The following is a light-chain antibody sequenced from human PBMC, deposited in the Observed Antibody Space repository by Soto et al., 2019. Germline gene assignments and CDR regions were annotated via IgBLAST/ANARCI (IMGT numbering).Light chain of an antibody. CDR3: QQRSNWPIT. CDR2: GAY. Sequence: EILLTQSPVTLSLSPRERATLSCRASQNVRGYLAWYQQKPGQAPRLLIYGAYNRATGIPDRFSGSGSGTDFTLTISSLEPEDFAVYYCQQRSNWPITFGQGTRLEIK. J-gene: IGKJ5*01. V-gene: IGKV3-11*01. CDR1: QNVRGY.